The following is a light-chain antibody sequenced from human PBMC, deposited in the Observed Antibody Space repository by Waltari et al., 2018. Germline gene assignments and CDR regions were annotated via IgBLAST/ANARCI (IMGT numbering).Light chain of an antibody. CDR2: RNN. V-gene: IGLV1-47*01. Sequence: QSVLTQPPSASGTPGPSIAISCSGITPNIATTYVYWYRQFPGTAPNPLINRNNQRPSGVPDRFSGSKSGPSASLAISGLQSEDEADYYCAAWDDSLSGVVFGGGTKVTVL. CDR3: AAWDDSLSGVV. J-gene: IGLJ2*01. CDR1: TPNIATTY.